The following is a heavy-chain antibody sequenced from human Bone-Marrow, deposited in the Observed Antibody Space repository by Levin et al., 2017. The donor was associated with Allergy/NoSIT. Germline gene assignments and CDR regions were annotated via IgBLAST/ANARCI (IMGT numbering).Heavy chain of an antibody. V-gene: IGHV1-69*13. D-gene: IGHD6-6*01. Sequence: SVKVSCKASGGTFSSYAISWVRQAPGQGLEWMGGIIPIFGTANYAQKFQGRVTITADESTSTAYMELSSLRSEDTAVYYCARLNSPSIAALRGWFDPWGQGTLVTVSS. J-gene: IGHJ5*02. CDR1: GGTFSSYA. CDR3: ARLNSPSIAALRGWFDP. CDR2: IIPIFGTA.